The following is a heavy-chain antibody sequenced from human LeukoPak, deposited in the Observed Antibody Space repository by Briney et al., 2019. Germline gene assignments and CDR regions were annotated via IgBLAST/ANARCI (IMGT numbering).Heavy chain of an antibody. CDR2: INPNSGGT. D-gene: IGHD3-22*01. CDR3: ARDYYDSSGSFDY. V-gene: IGHV1-2*02. J-gene: IGHJ4*02. CDR1: GYTFTGYC. Sequence: ASVKVSCKASGYTFTGYCMHWVRQAPGQGLEWVGWINPNSGGTNYAQKFQGRVTMTRDTSTSTAYMELRSLRSDDTAVYYCARDYYDSSGSFDYWGQGTLVTVSS.